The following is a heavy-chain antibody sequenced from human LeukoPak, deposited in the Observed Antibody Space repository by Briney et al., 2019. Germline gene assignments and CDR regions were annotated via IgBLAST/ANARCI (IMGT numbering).Heavy chain of an antibody. CDR2: IDYSGST. Sequence: PSETLSLTCTVSGGSISSYYWSWIRQPPGKGLEWIGYIDYSGSTKYSPSLKSRVTISVDTSKKQFSLKLSSVTAADTAVYYCAREIGGTCYFHYWGQGTLVTVSS. CDR1: GGSISSYY. V-gene: IGHV4-59*01. CDR3: AREIGGTCYFHY. D-gene: IGHD1-26*01. J-gene: IGHJ4*02.